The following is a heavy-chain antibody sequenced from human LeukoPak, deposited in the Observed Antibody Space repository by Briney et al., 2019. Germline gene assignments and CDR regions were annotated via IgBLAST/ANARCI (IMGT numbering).Heavy chain of an antibody. CDR2: IYYSGST. D-gene: IGHD3-10*01. J-gene: IGHJ4*02. CDR3: ASQDERITMVRGVIRFDY. Sequence: PSETLSLTCTVSGGSISSSSYYWGWIRQPPGKGLEWIGSIYYSGSTYYNPSLKSRVTIPVDTSKNQFSLKLSSVTAADTAVYYCASQDERITMVRGVIRFDYWGQGTLVTVSS. V-gene: IGHV4-39*01. CDR1: GGSISSSSYY.